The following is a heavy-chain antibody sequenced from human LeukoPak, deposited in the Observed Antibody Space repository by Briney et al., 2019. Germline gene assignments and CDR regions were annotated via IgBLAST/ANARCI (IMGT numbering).Heavy chain of an antibody. Sequence: SETLSLTCTVSGYSISSGYYWGWIRPPPGKGLEWIGSIYHSRSTYYTPSLKSRVTISVDTSKNQFSLKLSSVTAADAAVYYCARRNDVTFDIWGQETMVTVSS. J-gene: IGHJ3*02. CDR1: GYSISSGYY. CDR2: IYHSRST. CDR3: ARRNDVTFDI. V-gene: IGHV4-38-2*02.